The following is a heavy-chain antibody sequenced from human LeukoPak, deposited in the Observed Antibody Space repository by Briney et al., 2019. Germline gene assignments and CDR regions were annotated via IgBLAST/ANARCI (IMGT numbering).Heavy chain of an antibody. CDR1: DNSISSFY. J-gene: IGHJ4*02. CDR2: VYKTGHT. D-gene: IGHD3-10*01. CDR3: APHRFGEPHFEY. Sequence: SETLSLTCTVSDNSISSFYWSWIRQPPGRGLEWIGFVYKTGHTNYNPSLKSRVAISLDGSKSQVSLRLTSVTAADTAVYYCAPHRFGEPHFEYWGRGTLVSVSS. V-gene: IGHV4-59*08.